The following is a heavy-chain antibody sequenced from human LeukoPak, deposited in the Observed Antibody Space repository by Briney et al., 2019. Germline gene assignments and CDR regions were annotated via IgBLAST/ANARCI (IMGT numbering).Heavy chain of an antibody. CDR2: IYHSGST. J-gene: IGHJ3*02. CDR1: GGSISSGGYS. CDR3: ARYSYGYGDAFDI. V-gene: IGHV4-30-2*01. Sequence: KTSETLSLTCAVSGGSISSGGYSWSWIRQPPGKGPEWIGYIYHSGSTYYNPSLKSRVTISVDRSKNQFSLKLSSVTAADTAVYYCARYSYGYGDAFDIWGQGTMVTVSS. D-gene: IGHD5-18*01.